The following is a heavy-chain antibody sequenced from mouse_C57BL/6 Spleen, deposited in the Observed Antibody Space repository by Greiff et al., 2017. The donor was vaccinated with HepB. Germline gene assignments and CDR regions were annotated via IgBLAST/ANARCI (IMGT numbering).Heavy chain of an antibody. CDR3: ARDHYYGSSYRPFAY. D-gene: IGHD1-1*01. V-gene: IGHV1-82*01. Sequence: VQLQESGPELVKPGASVKISCKASGYAFSSSWMNWVKQRPGKGLEWIGRIYPGDGDTNYNGKFKGKATLTADKSSSTAYMQLSSLTSEDSAVYFCARDHYYGSSYRPFAYWGQGTLVTVS. CDR1: GYAFSSSW. CDR2: IYPGDGDT. J-gene: IGHJ3*01.